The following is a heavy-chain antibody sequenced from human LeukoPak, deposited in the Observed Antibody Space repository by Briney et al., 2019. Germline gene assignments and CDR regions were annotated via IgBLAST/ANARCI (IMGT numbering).Heavy chain of an antibody. CDR2: IYYSGST. D-gene: IGHD6-19*01. Sequence: SETLSLTCTVSGGSISSYYWSWIRQPPGKGLEWIGYIYYSGSTNYNPSLKSRVTISVDTSKNQFSLKLSSVTAADTAVYYCAGWLGYYFDYWGQGTLVTVSS. J-gene: IGHJ4*02. CDR1: GGSISSYY. V-gene: IGHV4-59*12. CDR3: AGWLGYYFDY.